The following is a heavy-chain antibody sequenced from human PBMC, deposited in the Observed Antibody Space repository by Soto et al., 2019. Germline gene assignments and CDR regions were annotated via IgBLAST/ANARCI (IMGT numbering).Heavy chain of an antibody. J-gene: IGHJ6*02. CDR1: GYTFTSYA. Sequence: GASVKVSCKASGYTFTSYAMHWVRQAPGQRLEWMGWINAGNGNTKYSQKFQGRVTITRDTSASTAYMELSSLRSEDTAVYYCAREWSGKAVLEWLFKSENGMDVWGQGTTVTVSS. CDR3: AREWSGKAVLEWLFKSENGMDV. D-gene: IGHD3-3*01. CDR2: INAGNGNT. V-gene: IGHV1-3*01.